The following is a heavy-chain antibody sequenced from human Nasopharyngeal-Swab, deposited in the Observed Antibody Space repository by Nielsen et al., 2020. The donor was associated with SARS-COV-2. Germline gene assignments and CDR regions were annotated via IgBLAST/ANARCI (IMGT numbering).Heavy chain of an antibody. J-gene: IGHJ3*02. D-gene: IGHD3-3*01. CDR2: INTNTRNP. CDR1: GYTFTSYA. V-gene: IGHV7-4-1*02. CDR3: ARGDYDFWSGWVSAFDI. Sequence: ASVKVSCKASGYTFTSYAMNWVRQAPGQGLEWMGWINTNTRNPTYAQGFTGRFVFSLDTSVSTAYLQISSLKAEDTAVYYCARGDYDFWSGWVSAFDIWGQGTMVTVSS.